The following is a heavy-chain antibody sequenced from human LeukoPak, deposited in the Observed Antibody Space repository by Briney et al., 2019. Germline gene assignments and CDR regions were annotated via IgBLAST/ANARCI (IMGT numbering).Heavy chain of an antibody. V-gene: IGHV3-48*02. CDR2: ISSSSNTI. J-gene: IGHJ4*02. CDR3: SRVDYGDYPIFDY. D-gene: IGHD4-17*01. Sequence: GGSLRLSCAVSGFTFSSYSMNWVRQAPGKGLEWVSYISSSSNTIYYADSVKGRFTISRDNAKNSLYLQMNSLRDEDTAVYYCSRVDYGDYPIFDYWGQGTLVTVSS. CDR1: GFTFSSYS.